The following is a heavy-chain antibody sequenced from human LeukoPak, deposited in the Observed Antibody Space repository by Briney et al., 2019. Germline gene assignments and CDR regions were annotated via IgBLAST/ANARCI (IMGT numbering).Heavy chain of an antibody. J-gene: IGHJ4*02. CDR3: ARVSSKIDY. CDR1: GYTFTCYD. Sequence: ASVKVSCKASGYTFTCYDINWVRQAPGQGLEWMGWINPNSGGTNYAQKFQGRVTMTRDTSISTAYMELSRLRSDDTAVYYCARVSSKIDYWGQGTLVTVSS. CDR2: INPNSGGT. D-gene: IGHD2-2*01. V-gene: IGHV1-2*02.